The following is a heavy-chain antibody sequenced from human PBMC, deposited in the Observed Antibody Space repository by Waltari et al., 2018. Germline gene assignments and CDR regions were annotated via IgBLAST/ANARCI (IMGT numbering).Heavy chain of an antibody. Sequence: QVQLQESGPGLVKPSETLSLTCTVSGGSISSHYWSWIRQPPGKGLEWIGYHSYRWSIHYKPPLKCRGTISVDTAKDQSSLKLCSVTAADTAVYYCARGPPVPGIAAAGPNFDYWGQGTLVTVSA. CDR3: ARGPPVPGIAAAGPNFDY. J-gene: IGHJ4*02. V-gene: IGHV4-59*11. D-gene: IGHD6-13*01. CDR2: HSYRWSI. CDR1: GGSISSHY.